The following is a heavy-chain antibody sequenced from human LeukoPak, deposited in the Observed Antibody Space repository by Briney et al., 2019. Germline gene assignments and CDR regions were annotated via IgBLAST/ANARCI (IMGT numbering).Heavy chain of an antibody. CDR1: GYSFTSYW. V-gene: IGHV5-51*01. CDR2: IYPGDSDT. Sequence: GESLKISCKGSGYSFTSYWIGWVRQIPGKGLEWMGIIYPGDSDTRYSPSFQGRVTISADKSISTAYLQWSSLKASDTAMYYCARHATPLMRSRDAFDIWGQGTMVTVSS. CDR3: ARHATPLMRSRDAFDI. J-gene: IGHJ3*02. D-gene: IGHD3-16*01.